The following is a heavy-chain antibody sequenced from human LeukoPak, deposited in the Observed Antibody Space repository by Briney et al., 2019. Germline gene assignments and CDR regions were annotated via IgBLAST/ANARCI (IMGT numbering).Heavy chain of an antibody. V-gene: IGHV3-48*04. J-gene: IGHJ4*02. CDR3: TTLVWVDFSSTSSNPPDY. CDR1: GFTFSSYS. D-gene: IGHD2-2*01. Sequence: GGSLRLSCAASGFTFSSYSMNWVRQAPGKGLEWVSYISSSGSTIYYADSVKGRFTISRDNAKNSLYLQMNSLRAEDTAVYYCTTLVWVDFSSTSSNPPDYWGQGTLVIVSS. CDR2: ISSSGSTI.